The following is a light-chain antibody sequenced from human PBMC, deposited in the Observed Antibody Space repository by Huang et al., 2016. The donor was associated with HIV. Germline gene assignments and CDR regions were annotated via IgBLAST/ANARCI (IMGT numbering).Light chain of an antibody. V-gene: IGKV4-1*01. CDR3: HQYYTSPQT. Sequence: DIVVTQSPASLALSLGERAAINCTSSQSVFHSSNNKSYLNWYHLKPGQSPHLLIYWASTRESGVPDRFRGSGSGTDFTLTITSLQAEDVAVYYCHQYYTSPQTFGQGTKVEV. J-gene: IGKJ1*01. CDR2: WAS. CDR1: QSVFHSSNNKSY.